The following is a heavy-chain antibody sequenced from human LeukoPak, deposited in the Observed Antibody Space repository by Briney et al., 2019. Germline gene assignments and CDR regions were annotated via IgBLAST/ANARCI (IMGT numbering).Heavy chain of an antibody. D-gene: IGHD2-2*01. CDR2: IYYSGST. CDR1: GGSISSYY. J-gene: IGHJ5*02. Sequence: SETLSLTCTVSGGSISSYYWSWIRQPPGKGLEWIGYIYYSGSTNYNPSLKSRVTISVDTSKNQFSLKLSSVAAADTAVYYCARGIVVPAARFDPWGQGTLVTVSS. CDR3: ARGIVVPAARFDP. V-gene: IGHV4-59*01.